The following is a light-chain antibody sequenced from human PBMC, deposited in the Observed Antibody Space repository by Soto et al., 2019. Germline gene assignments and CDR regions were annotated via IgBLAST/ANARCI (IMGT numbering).Light chain of an antibody. CDR3: QQYGSSPRT. J-gene: IGKJ1*01. Sequence: EIVLTQSPGTLSLSPGERATLSCRASQSVSSSYLAWYQKKPGQAPRLLIYGASSRATGIPHRFSGSGSGTDFTLTISRLEPEDFAVYYWQQYGSSPRTFGQGPKVEIK. V-gene: IGKV3-20*01. CDR2: GAS. CDR1: QSVSSSY.